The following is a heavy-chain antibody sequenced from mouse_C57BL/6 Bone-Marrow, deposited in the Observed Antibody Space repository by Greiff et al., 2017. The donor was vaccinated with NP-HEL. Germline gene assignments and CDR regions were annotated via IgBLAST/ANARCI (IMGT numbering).Heavy chain of an antibody. CDR1: GFNIKDDY. D-gene: IGHD2-2*01. J-gene: IGHJ4*01. V-gene: IGHV14-4*01. CDR3: TRFYYGYDYPWLDY. Sequence: EVQLQQSGAELVRPGASVKLSCTASGFNIKDDYMHWVKQRPEQGLEWIGWIDPENGDTEYASKFQGKATITADTSSNTAYLQLSSLTSEDTAVYYGTRFYYGYDYPWLDYWGQGTSVTVSS. CDR2: IDPENGDT.